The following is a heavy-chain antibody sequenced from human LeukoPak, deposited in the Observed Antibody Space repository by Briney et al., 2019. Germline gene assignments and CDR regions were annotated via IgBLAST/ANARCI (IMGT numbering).Heavy chain of an antibody. CDR3: ARVAVAGMLTFFDY. J-gene: IGHJ4*02. CDR2: INSDGSNT. CDR1: GFTLSSYW. D-gene: IGHD6-19*01. Sequence: PGGSLRLSCAASGFTLSSYWMHWVRQAPGKGLVWVSCINSDGSNTRYVDSVKGRFTISRDNAKNSLYLQMNSLRAEDTALYHCARVAVAGMLTFFDYWGQGTLVTVSS. V-gene: IGHV3-74*01.